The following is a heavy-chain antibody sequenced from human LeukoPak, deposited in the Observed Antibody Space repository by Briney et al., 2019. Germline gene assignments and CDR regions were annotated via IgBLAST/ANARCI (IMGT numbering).Heavy chain of an antibody. CDR2: ISYDGSNK. V-gene: IGHV3-30*04. J-gene: IGHJ6*04. Sequence: PGGSLRLSCAVSGFTFSSYAMHWVRQAPGKGLEWVAVISYDGSNKYYADSVKGRFTISRDNSKNTLYLQMNSLRAEDTAVYYCARGGDYGDFNGMDVWGKGTTVTVSS. CDR3: ARGGDYGDFNGMDV. D-gene: IGHD4-17*01. CDR1: GFTFSSYA.